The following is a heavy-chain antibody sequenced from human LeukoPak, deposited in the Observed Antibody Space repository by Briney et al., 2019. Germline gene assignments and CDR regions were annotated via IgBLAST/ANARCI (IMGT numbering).Heavy chain of an antibody. D-gene: IGHD3-10*01. Sequence: SVKVSCKASGGTFSSYAISWVRQAPGQGREWMGGIIPIFGTANYAQKFQGRVTITADESTSTAYMELSRLGSDDTAVYYCARDITIVRGVIGGYWGQGTLVTVSS. CDR1: GGTFSSYA. V-gene: IGHV1-69*13. CDR3: ARDITIVRGVIGGY. CDR2: IIPIFGTA. J-gene: IGHJ4*02.